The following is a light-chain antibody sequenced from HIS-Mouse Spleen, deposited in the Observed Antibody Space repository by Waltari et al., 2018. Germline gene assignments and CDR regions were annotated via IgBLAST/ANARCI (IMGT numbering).Light chain of an antibody. V-gene: IGKV4-1*01. CDR1: QSVLYSSNNKNY. CDR3: QQYYSTPYT. CDR2: WAS. J-gene: IGKJ2*01. Sequence: VMTQSPLSLAVSLGERATINCKSSQSVLYSSNNKNYLAWYQQKPGQPPKLLIYWASTRESGVPDRFSGSGSGTDFTLTISSLQAEDVAVYYCQQYYSTPYTFGQGTKLEIK.